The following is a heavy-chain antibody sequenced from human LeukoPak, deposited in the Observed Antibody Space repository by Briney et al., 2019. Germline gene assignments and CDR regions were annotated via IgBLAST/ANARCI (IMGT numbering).Heavy chain of an antibody. CDR1: GYTFTSYD. Sequence: EASVKVSCKASGYTFTSYDINWVRQATGQGLEWMGWMNPNSGNTGYAQKFQGRVTMTRNTSISTAYMELSSLRSEDTAVYYCARDYGDYDYYFDYWGQGTLVTVSS. J-gene: IGHJ4*02. CDR3: ARDYGDYDYYFDY. V-gene: IGHV1-8*01. CDR2: MNPNSGNT. D-gene: IGHD4-17*01.